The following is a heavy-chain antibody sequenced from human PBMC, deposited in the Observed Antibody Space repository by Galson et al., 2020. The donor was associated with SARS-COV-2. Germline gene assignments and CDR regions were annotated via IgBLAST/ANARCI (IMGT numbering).Heavy chain of an antibody. Sequence: GGSLRLSCAASGFTFSSYGMHWVRQAPGKGLEWVAVISYDGSKKYYADSVKGRFTISRDNSKNTLYLQMNSLRAEDTAVYYCAKDQMYYDFWGGYLPEVGSSYYCGRDVLSKGTTVTVAS. CDR1: GFTFSSYG. D-gene: IGHD3-3*01. J-gene: IGHJ6*04. CDR3: AKDQMYYDFWGGYLPEVGSSYYCGRDV. V-gene: IGHV3-30*18. CDR2: ISYDGSKK.